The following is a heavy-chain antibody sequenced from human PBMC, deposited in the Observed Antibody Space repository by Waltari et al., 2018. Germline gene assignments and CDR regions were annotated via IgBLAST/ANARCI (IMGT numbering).Heavy chain of an antibody. CDR2: MNPHTGNT. J-gene: IGHJ4*02. CDR3: TRARGAGIATRLFDF. D-gene: IGHD6-6*01. CDR1: GYTFTTYD. Sequence: QVQLVQSGAEVEKPGASVRVSCKASGYTFTTYDINWVRQAPGQGPEWMGWMNPHTGNTGFEPQFQGRVIMTKDTSINTAYMQLSSLTSADTAVYFCTRARGAGIATRLFDFWGQGTLVTVSS. V-gene: IGHV1-8*01.